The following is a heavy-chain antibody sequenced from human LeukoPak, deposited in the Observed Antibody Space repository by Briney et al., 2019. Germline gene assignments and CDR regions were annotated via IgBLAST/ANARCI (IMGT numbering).Heavy chain of an antibody. CDR1: GGSFSVYY. CDR2: INHGGST. Sequence: SETLSLTCAVYGGSFSVYYWSWIRQPPGKGLEWIGEINHGGSTNYNPSLKSRVTISVDTSKNQFSLKLSSVTAADTAVYYCARGSITIFGVVTPNWFDPWGQGTLVTVSS. J-gene: IGHJ5*02. D-gene: IGHD3-3*01. CDR3: ARGSITIFGVVTPNWFDP. V-gene: IGHV4-34*01.